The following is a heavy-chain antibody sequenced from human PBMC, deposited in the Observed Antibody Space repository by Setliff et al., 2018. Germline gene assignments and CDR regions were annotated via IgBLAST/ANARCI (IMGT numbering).Heavy chain of an antibody. CDR3: ARAHSSTLSVHDY. Sequence: GGSLRLSCAASGFTFSSYGMHWVRQAPGKGLEWVAFIRYDGSNKYYADSVKGRFTISRDNSKNTLYLQMNSLRAEDTAVYYCARAHSSTLSVHDYWGQGTLVTV. V-gene: IGHV3-30*02. D-gene: IGHD2-2*01. J-gene: IGHJ4*02. CDR1: GFTFSSYG. CDR2: IRYDGSNK.